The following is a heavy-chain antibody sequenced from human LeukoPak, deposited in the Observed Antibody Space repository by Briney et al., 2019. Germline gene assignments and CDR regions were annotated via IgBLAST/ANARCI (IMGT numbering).Heavy chain of an antibody. J-gene: IGHJ6*02. Sequence: KASETLSLTCTVSGGSIRSSSYYWGWIRQPPGKGLEWIGSIYYSGSTYYNPSLKSRVTISVDTSKNQFSLKLSSVTAADTGVYYCARHDGLEPDHSFCYGMDVWGQGTTVTVSS. CDR3: ARHDGLEPDHSFCYGMDV. CDR2: IYYSGST. CDR1: GGSIRSSSYY. V-gene: IGHV4-39*01. D-gene: IGHD1-1*01.